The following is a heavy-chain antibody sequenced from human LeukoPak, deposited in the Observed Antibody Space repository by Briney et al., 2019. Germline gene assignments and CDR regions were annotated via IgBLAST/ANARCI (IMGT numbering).Heavy chain of an antibody. J-gene: IGHJ4*01. CDR2: IYSSGST. D-gene: IGHD3-16*01. CDR1: GGSISSNY. Sequence: PSETLSLTCTVSGGSISSNYWSWIRQPAGKELEWIGRIYSSGSTNYSPSLKSRVTMSVDTSKYQFSLILTSVTAADTALYYCARERGPEGYWGTFYFGCWGHGALVTVSS. V-gene: IGHV4-4*07. CDR3: ARERGPEGYWGTFYFGC.